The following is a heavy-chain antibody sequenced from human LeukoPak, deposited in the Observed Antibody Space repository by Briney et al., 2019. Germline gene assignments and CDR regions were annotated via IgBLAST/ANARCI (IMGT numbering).Heavy chain of an antibody. Sequence: PGGSLRLSCAASGFTFSRNAMSWVRQAPGKGLEWVSAISGSGGSTDYADSVKGRFTISRDNSKNTLYLQMSSLRAEDTAVYCCAKRLRDIVGARNAFDIWGQGTMVSVPS. V-gene: IGHV3-23*01. J-gene: IGHJ3*02. CDR3: AKRLRDIVGARNAFDI. D-gene: IGHD1-26*01. CDR1: GFTFSRNA. CDR2: ISGSGGST.